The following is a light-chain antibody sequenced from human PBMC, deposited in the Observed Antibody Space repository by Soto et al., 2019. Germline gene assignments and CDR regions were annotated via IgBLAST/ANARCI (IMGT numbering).Light chain of an antibody. J-gene: IGLJ2*01. CDR1: KLGDKY. Sequence: SYELTQPPSVSVSPGQTASITCSGDKLGDKYACWYQQKPGQSPVLVIYQDSKRPSGIPERFSGSNSGNTATLTISGTQAMAESDYYCQAWDRSTVVFGGGTKLTVL. CDR3: QAWDRSTVV. CDR2: QDS. V-gene: IGLV3-1*01.